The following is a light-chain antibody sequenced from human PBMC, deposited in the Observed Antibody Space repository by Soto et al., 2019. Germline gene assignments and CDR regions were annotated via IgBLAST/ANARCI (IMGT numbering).Light chain of an antibody. Sequence: PGGRATLSCWASETVATNLAWYQQKPGQAPRLLISGASTRAAGISDRFRGSGSGTEFKLTISSLRSEDSAIYYCQQYFEWPPMTFGQGTKVDIK. CDR1: ETVATN. CDR2: GAS. V-gene: IGKV3-15*01. CDR3: QQYFEWPPMT. J-gene: IGKJ1*01.